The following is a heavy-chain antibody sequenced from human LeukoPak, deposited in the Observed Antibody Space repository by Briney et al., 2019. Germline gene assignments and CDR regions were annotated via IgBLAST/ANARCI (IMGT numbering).Heavy chain of an antibody. J-gene: IGHJ4*02. CDR1: GGSISSSSHY. Sequence: PSETLSLTCTVSGGSISSSSHYWGWIRQPPGKGLEWIGSIYYSGNTYYNPSLKSRVTISVDTSKKQFTLNLSSVTAADTAVYYCARHSCYYDSSGYDYYFDYWGQGTLVTVSS. D-gene: IGHD3-22*01. V-gene: IGHV4-39*01. CDR3: ARHSCYYDSSGYDYYFDY. CDR2: IYYSGNT.